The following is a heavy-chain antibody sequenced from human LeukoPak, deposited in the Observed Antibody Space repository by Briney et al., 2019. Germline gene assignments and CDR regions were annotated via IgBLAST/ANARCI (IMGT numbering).Heavy chain of an antibody. CDR3: AKRYTGYEGHYYFDY. J-gene: IGHJ4*02. CDR1: GFTFSSYE. D-gene: IGHD5-12*01. Sequence: GGSLRLSCAASGFTFSSYEMNWVRQAPGKGLEWVSYISSSSSGSIIYYADSVKGRFTISRDNAKNSLYLQMNSLRAEDTAAYYCAKRYTGYEGHYYFDYWGPGTLVTVSS. V-gene: IGHV3-48*03. CDR2: ISSSSSGSII.